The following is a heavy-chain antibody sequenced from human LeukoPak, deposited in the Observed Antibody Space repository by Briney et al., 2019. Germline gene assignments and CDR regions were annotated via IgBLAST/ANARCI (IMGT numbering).Heavy chain of an antibody. CDR3: ARSGYYHYYGLDV. Sequence: PGGSLRLSCVASGFTFRSYDLHWVRQTTGKGLEWVSAIGTADDTFYPDSVKGRFTISRDDAKNSLYLQMSNLRVGDAAVYYCARSGYYHYYGLDVWGKGPRSPFPQ. V-gene: IGHV3-13*04. CDR2: IGTADDT. CDR1: GFTFRSYD. D-gene: IGHD6-13*01. J-gene: IGHJ6*01.